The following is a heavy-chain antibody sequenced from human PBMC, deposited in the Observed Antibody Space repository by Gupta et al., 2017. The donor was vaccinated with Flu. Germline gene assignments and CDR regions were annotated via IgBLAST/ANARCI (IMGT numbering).Heavy chain of an antibody. CDR1: DYA. CDR2: VAWNGNVF. CDR3: SPVAVISHRGGYLDL. D-gene: IGHD2-21*01. V-gene: IGHV3-9*01. J-gene: IGHJ2*01. Sequence: DYAMHWVRQVPGKGLEWVSGVAWNGNVFGYADSVRGRFTISRDNAKNSIFLQMDSLRSEDTALYHCSPVAVISHRGGYLDLWGRGTQVTVSS.